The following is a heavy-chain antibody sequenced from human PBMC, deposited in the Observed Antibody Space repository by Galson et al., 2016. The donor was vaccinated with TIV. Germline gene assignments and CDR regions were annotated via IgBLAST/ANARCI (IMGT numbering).Heavy chain of an antibody. CDR3: ARMVYGDYPPRFYYDS. J-gene: IGHJ4*02. V-gene: IGHV2-70*11. D-gene: IGHD2-21*02. CDR2: IDWDDDI. Sequence: PALVTPTQTLTLTCTFSGFSLSTNEMCVGWIRRPPGKALEWLARIDWDDDIYYNTSLKTRLTISKDTSKNQVVFKMTNLDTTDTGTYYCARMVYGDYPPRFYYDSWGPGALVTVSS. CDR1: GFSLSTNEMC.